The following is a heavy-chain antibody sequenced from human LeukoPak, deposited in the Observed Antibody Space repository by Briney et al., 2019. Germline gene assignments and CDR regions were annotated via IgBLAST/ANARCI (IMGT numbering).Heavy chain of an antibody. CDR3: TRHPLQDGYRFDY. CDR2: IIPILGIA. J-gene: IGHJ4*02. CDR1: GGTFSSYT. D-gene: IGHD5-24*01. V-gene: IGHV1-69*02. Sequence: SVKVSCKASGGTFSSYTISWVRQAPGQGLEWMGRIIPILGIANYAQKFQGRVTITADKSTSTAYMELSSLRSEDTAVYYCTRHPLQDGYRFDYWGQGTLVSVSS.